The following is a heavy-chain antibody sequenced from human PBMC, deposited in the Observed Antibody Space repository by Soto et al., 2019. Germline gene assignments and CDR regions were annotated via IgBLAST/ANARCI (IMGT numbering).Heavy chain of an antibody. CDR3: ARRFQPPGRAAAGVYYFAC. CDR2: ISAYNGNT. J-gene: IGHJ4*02. D-gene: IGHD6-13*01. CDR1: GYTFTSYG. V-gene: IGHV1-18*04. Sequence: QVQLVQSGAEVKKPGASVKVSCKASGYTFTSYGISWVRQAPGQGLEWMGWISAYNGNTDYAQKLQGRVTMTTDTYTSTAYREQRSLRSDDTAVYYCARRFQPPGRAAAGVYYFACWGQGTLVTVSS.